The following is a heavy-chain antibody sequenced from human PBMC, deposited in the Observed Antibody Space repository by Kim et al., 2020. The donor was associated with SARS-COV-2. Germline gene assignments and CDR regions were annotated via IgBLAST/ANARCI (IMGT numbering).Heavy chain of an antibody. CDR2: IYPGDSDT. CDR3: PRHNSGSYNSGWFDP. D-gene: IGHD1-26*01. Sequence: GESLKISCKGSGYSFTSYWIGWVRQMPGKGLEWMGIIYPGDSDTRYSPSFQGQVTISADKSISTAYLQWSSLKASDTAMYYCPRHNSGSYNSGWFDPWGQGTLVTVSS. CDR1: GYSFTSYW. J-gene: IGHJ5*02. V-gene: IGHV5-51*01.